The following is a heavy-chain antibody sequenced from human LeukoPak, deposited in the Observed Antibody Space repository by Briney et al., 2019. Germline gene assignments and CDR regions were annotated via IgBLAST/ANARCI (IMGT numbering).Heavy chain of an antibody. CDR1: GFTVSSNF. Sequence: GGSLRLSCAASGFTVSSNFMSWVRQAPGKGLEWVSVIYSGGDTYYADSVKGRFTISRDNSKNTLYLQMNSLRAEDTAVYYCARDFCSSARCSIRWFDPWGQGTLVTVSS. V-gene: IGHV3-66*02. CDR2: IYSGGDT. CDR3: ARDFCSSARCSIRWFDP. J-gene: IGHJ5*02. D-gene: IGHD2-2*01.